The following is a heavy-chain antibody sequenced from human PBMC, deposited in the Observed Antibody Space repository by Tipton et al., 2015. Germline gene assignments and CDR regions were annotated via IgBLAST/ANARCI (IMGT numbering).Heavy chain of an antibody. CDR1: GDSVPTESSA. CDR2: TYYRSQWFN. J-gene: IGHJ5*02. V-gene: IGHV6-1*01. Sequence: GLVKPSQNLSLTCAISGDSVPTESSAWHWIRQSPSRGLEWLGRTYYRSQWFNDYAVAVDSRITISADISKNQFSLQLTSVTPEDTAVYYCTKFNCGGDCYSYRGWFDPWGQGTLVTVSS. D-gene: IGHD2-21*02. CDR3: TKFNCGGDCYSYRGWFDP.